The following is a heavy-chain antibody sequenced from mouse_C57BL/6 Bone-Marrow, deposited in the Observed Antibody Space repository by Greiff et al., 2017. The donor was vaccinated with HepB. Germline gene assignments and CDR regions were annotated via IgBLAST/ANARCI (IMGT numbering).Heavy chain of an antibody. CDR1: GFTFSSYA. V-gene: IGHV5-4*03. Sequence: EVKVEESGGGLVKPGGSLKLSCAASGFTFSSYAMSWVRQTPEKRLEWVATISDGGSYTYYPDNVKGRFTISRDNAKNNLYLQMSHLKSEDTAMYYCASEGPITTVVATDAMDYWGQGTSVTVSS. CDR2: ISDGGSYT. D-gene: IGHD1-1*01. J-gene: IGHJ4*01. CDR3: ASEGPITTVVATDAMDY.